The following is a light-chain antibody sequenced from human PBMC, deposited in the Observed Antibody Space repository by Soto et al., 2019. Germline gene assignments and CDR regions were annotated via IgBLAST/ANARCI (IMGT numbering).Light chain of an antibody. CDR1: NIGSKS. CDR3: QVWHSSSDHYV. J-gene: IGLJ1*01. CDR2: YDS. Sequence: SYELTQPPSVSVAPGKTARITCGGNNIGSKSVHWYQQKPGQAPLMIIYYDSDRPSGIPERFSGSNSGNTATLTIGRVEAGDEADYYCQVWHSSSDHYVFGTGTKLTVL. V-gene: IGLV3-21*04.